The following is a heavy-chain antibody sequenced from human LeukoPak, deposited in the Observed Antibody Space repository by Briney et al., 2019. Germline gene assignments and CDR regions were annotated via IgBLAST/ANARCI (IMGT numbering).Heavy chain of an antibody. D-gene: IGHD5-12*01. CDR2: IRSKANSYAT. V-gene: IGHV3-73*01. J-gene: IGHJ4*02. CDR3: TRHVPNSGYANFDY. CDR1: GFTFSGSA. Sequence: GGSLRLSCAASGFTFSGSAMHWVRQASGKGLEWVGRIRSKANSYATAYGASVKGRFTISRDDSKNTAYLQMNSRKTEDTAVYYCTRHVPNSGYANFDYWGQGTLVTVSS.